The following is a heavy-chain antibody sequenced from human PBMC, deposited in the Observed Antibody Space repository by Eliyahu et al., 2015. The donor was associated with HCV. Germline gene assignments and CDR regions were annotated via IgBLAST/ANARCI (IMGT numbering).Heavy chain of an antibody. D-gene: IGHD3-22*01. Sequence: QITLKESGPTLVKPKQTLTLTCTISGFSLSTSGVGVGWIRQPPGKALEWLAMIYWNDDKRHSPSLRSRLTITKDTYKNQVVLTMTDMDPVDTATYYCARRREDYSDSSGYYYVDAFGMWGQGTMVTVSS. V-gene: IGHV2-5*01. J-gene: IGHJ3*02. CDR1: GFSLSTSGVG. CDR3: ARRREDYSDSSGYYYVDAFGM. CDR2: IYWNDDK.